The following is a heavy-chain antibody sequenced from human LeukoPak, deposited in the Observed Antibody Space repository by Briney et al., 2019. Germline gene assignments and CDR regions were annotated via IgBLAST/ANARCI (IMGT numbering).Heavy chain of an antibody. D-gene: IGHD1-26*01. CDR3: ARDQRSESYYPWGWFDP. Sequence: GSLRLSCAASGFAVSINYLSWVRQAPGRGLEWVSVIYSDGSTYYTDSVKGRFTISRDNSKNTLYLQMNSLRPEDTAVYYCARDQRSESYYPWGWFDPWGQGTLVTVSS. CDR1: GFAVSINY. CDR2: IYSDGST. V-gene: IGHV3-66*02. J-gene: IGHJ5*02.